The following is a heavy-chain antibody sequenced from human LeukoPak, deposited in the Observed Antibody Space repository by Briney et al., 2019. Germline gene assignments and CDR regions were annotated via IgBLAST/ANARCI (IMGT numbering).Heavy chain of an antibody. CDR3: ARQPAFYYYYMDV. J-gene: IGHJ6*03. CDR2: IYYSGST. V-gene: IGHV4-39*01. Sequence: SETLSLTCAVSGGSINSSSYYWRWIRQPPGKVLAWIGSIYYSGSTYYNPSLKSRVTISVDTSKNQFSLKLSSVTAADTAVYYCARQPAFYYYYMDVWGKGTTVTVSS. CDR1: GGSINSSSYY.